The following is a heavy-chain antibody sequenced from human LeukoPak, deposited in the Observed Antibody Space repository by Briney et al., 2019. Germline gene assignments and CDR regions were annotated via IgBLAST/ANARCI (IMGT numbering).Heavy chain of an antibody. D-gene: IGHD3-22*01. V-gene: IGHV3-33*06. CDR3: AKERDSLIDY. CDR1: GFTFSSYG. Sequence: GGSLRLSCAASGFTFSSYGKHWVRQAPGKGLERVAVIWYDGSNKYYADSVKGRFTISRDNSKNTLYLQMNSLRAEDTAVYYCAKERDSLIDYWGQGTLVTVSS. CDR2: IWYDGSNK. J-gene: IGHJ4*02.